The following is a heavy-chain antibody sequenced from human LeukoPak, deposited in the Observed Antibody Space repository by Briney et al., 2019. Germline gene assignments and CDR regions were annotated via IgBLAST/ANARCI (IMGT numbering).Heavy chain of an antibody. Sequence: GGSLRLSCVASGFSFSDYSVTWVRQAPGKGLKWGSSISGNSAYIFDADSVKGRFTISRDNTKNLVYLQMNSLRAEDTAVYYCASGITIFGVALDYWGQGTLVTVSS. V-gene: IGHV3-21*01. J-gene: IGHJ4*02. D-gene: IGHD3-3*01. CDR2: ISGNSAYI. CDR1: GFSFSDYS. CDR3: ASGITIFGVALDY.